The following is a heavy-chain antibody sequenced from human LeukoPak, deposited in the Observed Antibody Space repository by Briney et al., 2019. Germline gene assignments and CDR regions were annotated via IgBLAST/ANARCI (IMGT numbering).Heavy chain of an antibody. CDR1: GFTFSSYA. CDR2: ISYDGSNK. Sequence: GGSLRLSCAASGFTFSSYAMHWVRQAPGKGLEWVAVISYDGSNKYYADSVKGRFTISRDNSKNTLYLQMNSLRAEDTAVYYCARAGYSYGDDNWFDPWGQGTLVTVSS. J-gene: IGHJ5*02. V-gene: IGHV3-30-3*01. D-gene: IGHD5-18*01. CDR3: ARAGYSYGDDNWFDP.